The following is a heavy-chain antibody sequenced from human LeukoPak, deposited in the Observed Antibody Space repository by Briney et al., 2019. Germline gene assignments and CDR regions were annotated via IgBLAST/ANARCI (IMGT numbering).Heavy chain of an antibody. V-gene: IGHV3-13*01. Sequence: PGGSLRLSCAASGFTFSSYDMHWVRQATGKGLEWVSAIGIAGDTYYPGSVKGRFTIPRENVKSSLYLQMNSLRAEDTAVYYCARRGSGSGYYFDYWGQGALVTVSS. CDR3: ARRGSGSGYYFDY. J-gene: IGHJ4*02. CDR1: GFTFSSYD. CDR2: IGIAGDT. D-gene: IGHD6-19*01.